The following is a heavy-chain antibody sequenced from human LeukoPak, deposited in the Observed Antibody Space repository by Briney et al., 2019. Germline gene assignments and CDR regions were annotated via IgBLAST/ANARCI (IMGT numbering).Heavy chain of an antibody. Sequence: PGGSLRLSCVASGFTFNSYSMHWVRQAPVPGLEWVSSLSSDSGAIFYADSVKGRFTISRDNAKNSLFLQLNSLRAEDMAVYYCARAVPRDAFDIWGKGQWSPSLQ. D-gene: IGHD6-19*01. CDR2: LSSDSGAI. V-gene: IGHV3-21*01. J-gene: IGHJ3*02. CDR1: GFTFNSYS. CDR3: ARAVPRDAFDI.